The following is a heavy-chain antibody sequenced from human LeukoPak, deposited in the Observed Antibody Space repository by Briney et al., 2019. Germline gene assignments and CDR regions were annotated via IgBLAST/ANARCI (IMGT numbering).Heavy chain of an antibody. J-gene: IGHJ4*02. CDR3: ARGFPYYYDSSGYYSY. V-gene: IGHV3-74*01. D-gene: IGHD3-22*01. CDR1: GFSFSTTW. CDR2: INSDGSST. Sequence: GGSLRLSCAASGFSFSTTWMHWVRQAPGKGLVWASRINSDGSSTSYADSVKGRFTISRDNAKNTLYLQMNSLRAEDTAVYYCARGFPYYYDSSGYYSYWGQGTPVTVSS.